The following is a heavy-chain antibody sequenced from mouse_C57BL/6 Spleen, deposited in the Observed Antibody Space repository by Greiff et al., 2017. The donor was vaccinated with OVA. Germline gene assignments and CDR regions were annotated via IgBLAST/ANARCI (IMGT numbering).Heavy chain of an antibody. CDR3: ARDDGYYGSWFAY. CDR1: GYTFTDYN. J-gene: IGHJ3*01. V-gene: IGHV1-22*01. Sequence: EVKLVESGPELVKPGASVKMSCKASGYTFTDYNMHWVKQSHGKSLEWIGYINPNNGGTSYNQKFKGKATLTVNKSSSTAYMELRSLTSEDSAVYYCARDDGYYGSWFAYWGQGTLVTVSA. D-gene: IGHD2-3*01. CDR2: INPNNGGT.